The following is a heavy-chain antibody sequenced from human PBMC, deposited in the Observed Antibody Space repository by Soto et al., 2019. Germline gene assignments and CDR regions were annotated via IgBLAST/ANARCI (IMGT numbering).Heavy chain of an antibody. V-gene: IGHV1-18*01. D-gene: IGHD1-1*01. CDR1: GYTFTGYG. Sequence: ASVKVSCKASGYTFTGYGISWVRQAPGQGLEWMGWISAYNGNTNYAQKLQGRVTMTTDTSTSTAYMELRSLRSDDTAVYYCGLLERRIYYYYGMDVWGQGTTVTVSS. CDR3: GLLERRIYYYYGMDV. J-gene: IGHJ6*02. CDR2: ISAYNGNT.